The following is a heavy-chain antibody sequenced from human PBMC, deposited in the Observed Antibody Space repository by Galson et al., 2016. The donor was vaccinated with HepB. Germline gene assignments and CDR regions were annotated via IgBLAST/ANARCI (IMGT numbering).Heavy chain of an antibody. Sequence: SLRLSCAVPGFTFISYGMHWVRQAPGKGLEWVAVISYDGRNQHYADSVKGRFTISRDNSRNTVFLQMNSLGPEDTAVYYCARATDSSWHNFDSWGQGILVTVSS. J-gene: IGHJ4*02. D-gene: IGHD6-13*01. CDR2: ISYDGRNQ. V-gene: IGHV3-30*03. CDR3: ARATDSSWHNFDS. CDR1: GFTFISYG.